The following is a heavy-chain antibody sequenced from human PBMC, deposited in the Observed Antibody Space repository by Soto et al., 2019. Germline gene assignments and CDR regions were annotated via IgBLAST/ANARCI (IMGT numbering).Heavy chain of an antibody. V-gene: IGHV1-18*01. D-gene: IGHD6-19*01. CDR1: GYTFTSYG. Sequence: QVQLVQSGAEVKKPGASVKVSCKASGYTFTSYGISWVRQAPGQGLEWMGWISAYNGNTKYAPKLPGRVTMTTDTSTSRAYMEVRSLRSDDTAVYYCARDLAVGLVDYWGQGTLVTVSS. J-gene: IGHJ4*02. CDR2: ISAYNGNT. CDR3: ARDLAVGLVDY.